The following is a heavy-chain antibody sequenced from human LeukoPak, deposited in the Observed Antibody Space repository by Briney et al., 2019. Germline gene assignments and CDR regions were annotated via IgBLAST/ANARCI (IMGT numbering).Heavy chain of an antibody. V-gene: IGHV3-23*01. Sequence: GSLRLSCAASGFTFSSSAMSWVRPPPGKGLEWVSAISGRGTDTYNTDSVRGRFTISRDNSKNTLYLQMDSLRAEDTAVYYCAKDLGGSLHYFDSWGQGTLVTVSS. CDR2: ISGRGTDT. D-gene: IGHD1-26*01. CDR1: GFTFSSSA. CDR3: AKDLGGSLHYFDS. J-gene: IGHJ4*02.